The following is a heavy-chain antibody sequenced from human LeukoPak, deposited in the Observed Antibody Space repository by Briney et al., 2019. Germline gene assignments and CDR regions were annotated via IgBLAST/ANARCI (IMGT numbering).Heavy chain of an antibody. D-gene: IGHD5-12*01. CDR3: ARDRGYSYDY. Sequence: GGSLRLSCAASGFTFSSYHMNWVRQAPGKGLEGVSFISSSSSTINYADSVKGRFTISRDNAKNSLYLQMNSLRDEDTAVYYCARDRGYSYDYWGQGTLVTVCS. J-gene: IGHJ4*02. CDR1: GFTFSSYH. V-gene: IGHV3-48*02. CDR2: ISSSSSTI.